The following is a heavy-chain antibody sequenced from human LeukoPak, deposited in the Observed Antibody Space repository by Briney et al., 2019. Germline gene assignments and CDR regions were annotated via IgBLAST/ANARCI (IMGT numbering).Heavy chain of an antibody. CDR3: ARDLTGSYWDRDWFDP. V-gene: IGHV1-2*02. D-gene: IGHD1-26*01. CDR1: GYTFTGYY. J-gene: IGHJ5*02. Sequence: ASVKVSCKASGYTFTGYYMHWVRQAPGQGLEWMGWINPNSGGTNYAQKFQGRVTMTRDTSISTAYMELSRLRSDDTAVYYCARDLTGSYWDRDWFDPWGQGTLVTVSS. CDR2: INPNSGGT.